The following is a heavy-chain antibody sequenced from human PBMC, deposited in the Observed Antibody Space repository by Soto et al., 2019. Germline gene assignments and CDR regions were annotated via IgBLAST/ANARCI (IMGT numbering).Heavy chain of an antibody. CDR2: ISGSGDST. Sequence: PGGSLRLSCAASGSTFSSYAISWVRQAPGKGLEWVSVISGSGDSTYYGDSVKGRFTVSRDNFKNTLFLQMNSLRAEDTAVYYCAKPGETFWFFDIRGKRKMFTFSS. J-gene: IGHJ3*02. CDR3: AKPGETFWFFDI. V-gene: IGHV3-23*01. D-gene: IGHD3-3*01. CDR1: GSTFSSYA.